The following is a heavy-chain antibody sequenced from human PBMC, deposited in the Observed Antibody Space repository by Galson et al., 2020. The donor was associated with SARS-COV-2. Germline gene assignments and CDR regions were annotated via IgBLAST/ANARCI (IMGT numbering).Heavy chain of an antibody. CDR1: GFTFSSYW. CDR3: AKGPWYSSGWYYFDY. CDR2: IKQDGSEK. D-gene: IGHD6-19*01. J-gene: IGHJ4*02. Sequence: GGSLRLSCAASGFTFSSYWMSWVRQAPGQGLEWVANIKQDGSEKYYADSVKGRFTISRDNSKNTLYLQMNSLRAEDTAVYYCAKGPWYSSGWYYFDYWGQGTLVTVSS. V-gene: IGHV3-7*01.